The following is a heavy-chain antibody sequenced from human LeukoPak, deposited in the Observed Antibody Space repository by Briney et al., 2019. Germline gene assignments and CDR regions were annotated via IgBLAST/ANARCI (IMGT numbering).Heavy chain of an antibody. D-gene: IGHD3-3*01. CDR3: ARERDFWSGYYSI. CDR2: ISSSSSYI. J-gene: IGHJ4*02. V-gene: IGHV3-21*01. CDR1: GFTFSSYS. Sequence: NAGGSLRLSCAASGFTFSSYSMNWVRQAPGKGLEWVSSISSSSSYIYYADSVKGRFTISRDNAKNSLYLQMNSLRAEDTAVYYCARERDFWSGYYSIWGQGTLVTVSS.